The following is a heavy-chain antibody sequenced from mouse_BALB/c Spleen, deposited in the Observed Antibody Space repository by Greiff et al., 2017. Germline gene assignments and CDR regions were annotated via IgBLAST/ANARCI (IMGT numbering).Heavy chain of an antibody. D-gene: IGHD1-2*01. CDR3: ARRGTTATDAMDY. V-gene: IGHV1-54*01. J-gene: IGHJ4*01. CDR2: INPGSGGT. CDR1: GYAFTNYL. Sequence: VKVVESGAELVRPGTSVKVSCKASGYAFTNYLIEWVKQRPGQGLEWIGVINPGSGGTNYNEKFKGKATLTADKSSSTAYMQLSSLTSDDSAVYFCARRGTTATDAMDYWGQGTSVTVSS.